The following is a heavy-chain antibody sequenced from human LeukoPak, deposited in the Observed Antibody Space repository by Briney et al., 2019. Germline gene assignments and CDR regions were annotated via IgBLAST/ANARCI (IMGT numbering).Heavy chain of an antibody. CDR2: IIPIFGTA. D-gene: IGHD3-3*01. V-gene: IGHV1-69*05. CDR1: GGTFSSYA. J-gene: IGHJ1*01. Sequence: GASVKVSCKASGGTFSSYAISWVRQAPGQGLEWMGGIIPIFGTANYAQKFQGRVTITTDESTSTAYMELSSLRSEDTAVYYCARGATYYDFWSGPYPFQHWGQGTLVTVSS. CDR3: ARGATYYDFWSGPYPFQH.